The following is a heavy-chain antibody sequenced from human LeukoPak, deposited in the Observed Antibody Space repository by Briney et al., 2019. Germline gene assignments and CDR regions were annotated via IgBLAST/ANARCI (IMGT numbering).Heavy chain of an antibody. J-gene: IGHJ4*02. Sequence: GASVKVSCKASGYTFTGYYMHWVRQAPGQGLEWMGWINPNSGGTNYAQKFQGRVTMTRDTSISTAYMELSRLRSDDTAVYYCARGPGVGEQWPIDYWGQGTLVTVSS. CDR3: ARGPGVGEQWPIDY. CDR2: INPNSGGT. CDR1: GYTFTGYY. V-gene: IGHV1-2*02. D-gene: IGHD6-19*01.